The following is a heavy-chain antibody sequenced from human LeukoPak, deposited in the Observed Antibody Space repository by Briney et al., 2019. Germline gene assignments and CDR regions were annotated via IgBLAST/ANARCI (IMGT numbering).Heavy chain of an antibody. D-gene: IGHD2-2*02. CDR3: ARGKPATAIRPYFDY. CDR1: GFTVSNNY. Sequence: GGSLRLSCAVSGFTVSNNYMNWVRQAPGKGLEWVSVIYSDGRTYYADSVKDRFSISTDTSRNTLYLQVNSLRAEDTAVYYCARGKPATAIRPYFDYWGQGTLVTVSS. J-gene: IGHJ4*02. V-gene: IGHV3-66*01. CDR2: IYSDGRT.